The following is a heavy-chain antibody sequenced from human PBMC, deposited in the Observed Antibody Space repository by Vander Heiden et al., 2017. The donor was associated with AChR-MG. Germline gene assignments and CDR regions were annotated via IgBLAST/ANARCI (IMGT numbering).Heavy chain of an antibody. J-gene: IGHJ6*02. Sequence: QVQLVQPGAEVKKPGASVKVSCKASGYPFTTYGISWVRHAPVQGLEWMGWISAYNGNTNYAQKLQGRVTMTTDTSTSTAYMELRSLRSDDTAVYYCARSSGLSRGYYYGMDVWGQGNTVTVSS. D-gene: IGHD6-19*01. CDR1: GYPFTTYG. CDR2: ISAYNGNT. CDR3: ARSSGLSRGYYYGMDV. V-gene: IGHV1-18*01.